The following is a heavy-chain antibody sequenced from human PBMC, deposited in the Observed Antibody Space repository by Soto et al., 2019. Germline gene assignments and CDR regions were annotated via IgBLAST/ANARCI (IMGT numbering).Heavy chain of an antibody. Sequence: GGSLRLSCAAFGFDFNKYAMTWVRQAPGKGLQWVSSITSNGDSTYYADSVKGRFTTSRDNSKNTLYLQMDSLRADDTAVFYCAKDSPSYTTSPFYFDSWGQGTLVTVSS. CDR2: ITSNGDST. V-gene: IGHV3-23*01. CDR1: GFDFNKYA. J-gene: IGHJ4*02. D-gene: IGHD2-2*02. CDR3: AKDSPSYTTSPFYFDS.